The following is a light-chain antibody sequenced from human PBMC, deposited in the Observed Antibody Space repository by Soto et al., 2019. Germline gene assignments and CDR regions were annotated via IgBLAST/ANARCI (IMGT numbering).Light chain of an antibody. CDR2: EVS. Sequence: QSALTQPASVSGSPGQSITISCTGTSSDVGGYNYVSWYQRHPGKAPKLMIYEVSNRSSGVSNRFSGSKSGNTASLTISGLQAEDEADYYCSSYTSSRTLYVFGTGTKVTVL. CDR1: SSDVGGYNY. J-gene: IGLJ1*01. CDR3: SSYTSSRTLYV. V-gene: IGLV2-14*01.